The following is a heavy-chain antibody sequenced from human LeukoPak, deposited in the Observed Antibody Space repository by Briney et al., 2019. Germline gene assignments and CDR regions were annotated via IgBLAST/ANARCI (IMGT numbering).Heavy chain of an antibody. CDR3: TRDQTGFEY. J-gene: IGHJ4*02. CDR1: GFTFSNYA. Sequence: GGSLRLSCAASGFTFSNYAMHWVRQAPGKGLEWVAVIPYDGINKFYADSVKGRFTISRDSSKNTLYLQINSLRAEDTAVYYCTRDQTGFEYWGQGTLVTVSS. V-gene: IGHV3-30-3*01. D-gene: IGHD3-9*01. CDR2: IPYDGINK.